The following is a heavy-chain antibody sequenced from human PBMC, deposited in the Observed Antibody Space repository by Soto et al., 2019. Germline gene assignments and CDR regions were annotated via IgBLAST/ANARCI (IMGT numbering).Heavy chain of an antibody. Sequence: EVQLVESGGDLVKPGGSLRLSCADSGFTFSSYRMNWVRQAPGTGLEWVSAISSSSAYIFYADSVKGRFTVSTDNAKNSLYLQMNSPSAGYTAVYCCARGGREITGHLDYWGQGTLVTVSS. CDR1: GFTFSSYR. J-gene: IGHJ4*02. CDR2: ISSSSAYI. D-gene: IGHD1-1*01. V-gene: IGHV3-21*01. CDR3: ARGGREITGHLDY.